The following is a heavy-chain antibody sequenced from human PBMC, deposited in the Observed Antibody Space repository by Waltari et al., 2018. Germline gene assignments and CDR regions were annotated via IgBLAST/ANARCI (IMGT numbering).Heavy chain of an antibody. D-gene: IGHD3-22*01. CDR3: AKDYYYDSSGLYY. J-gene: IGHJ4*02. V-gene: IGHV3-23*01. Sequence: EVQLLESGGGLVQPGGSLRISCVASGFTFSSYAMSWVRKAPGKGLEWVSSISGSGGSTYYADSVKGRFTISRDNSKNTLSLQMNSLRAEDTAVYYCAKDYYYDSSGLYYWGQGTLVTVSS. CDR1: GFTFSSYA. CDR2: ISGSGGST.